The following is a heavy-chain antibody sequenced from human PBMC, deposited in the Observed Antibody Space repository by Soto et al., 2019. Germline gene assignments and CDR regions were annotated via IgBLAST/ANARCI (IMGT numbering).Heavy chain of an antibody. J-gene: IGHJ3*02. Sequence: QVQLQQWGAGLLKPSETLSLTCAVYGGSFSGYYWSWIRQPPGKGLEWIGEINHSGSTNYNPSLKSRVTISVDTSKNQFSLKLSSVTAADTAVYYCARELGSSPHDAFDIWGQGTMVTVSS. D-gene: IGHD6-13*01. CDR3: ARELGSSPHDAFDI. CDR2: INHSGST. V-gene: IGHV4-34*01. CDR1: GGSFSGYY.